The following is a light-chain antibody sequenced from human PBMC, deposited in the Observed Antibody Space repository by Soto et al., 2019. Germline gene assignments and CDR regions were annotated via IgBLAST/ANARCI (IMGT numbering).Light chain of an antibody. CDR2: NNN. CDR3: AAWDGGLNGVV. CDR1: SYNVGSNT. V-gene: IGLV1-44*01. J-gene: IGLJ3*02. Sequence: QSVLPQPPSASGTPGQGVTISCSGGSYNVGSNTVNWYQQLPGTAPKLLLFNNNQRPSGFPDRFSGSESGTSASLAISGLQSEDEADYYCAAWDGGLNGVVFGGGTKLTVL.